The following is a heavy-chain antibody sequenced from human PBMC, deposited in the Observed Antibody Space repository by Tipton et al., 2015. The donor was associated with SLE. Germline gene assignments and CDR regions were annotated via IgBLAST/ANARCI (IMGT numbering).Heavy chain of an antibody. Sequence: TLSLTCTVSGGSISSYYWSWIRQPPGKGLEWMGYIYYSGSTNYNPSLKSRVTISVDTSKNQFSLKLSSVTAADTAVYYCARAPYYDSSGLPYYYYYMDVWGKGTTVTVSS. CDR2: IYYSGST. CDR1: GGSISSYY. J-gene: IGHJ6*03. D-gene: IGHD3-22*01. V-gene: IGHV4-59*01. CDR3: ARAPYYDSSGLPYYYYYMDV.